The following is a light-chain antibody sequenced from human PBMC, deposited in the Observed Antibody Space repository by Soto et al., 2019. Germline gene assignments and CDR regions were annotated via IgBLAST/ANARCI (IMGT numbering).Light chain of an antibody. V-gene: IGKV1-33*01. Sequence: IQMTQSPFSLSACVGDRVTIICQASQDITNYLNWYQQKPGKAPNLLIYDASNLETGVPSRFSGSGSGTHLTFTINCLQPEDIATYYCQQYDTLRVTFGPGTKVDIK. J-gene: IGKJ3*01. CDR2: DAS. CDR3: QQYDTLRVT. CDR1: QDITNY.